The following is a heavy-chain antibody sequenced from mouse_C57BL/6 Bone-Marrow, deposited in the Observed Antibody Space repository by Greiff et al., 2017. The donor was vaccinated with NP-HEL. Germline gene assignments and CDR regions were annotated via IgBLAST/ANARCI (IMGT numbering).Heavy chain of an antibody. CDR1: GFSLTSYG. D-gene: IGHD4-1*01. CDR3: ARYPRNWAGFDD. V-gene: IGHV2-2*01. J-gene: IGHJ2*01. Sequence: QVQLQQSGPGLVQPSQSLSITCTVSGFSLTSYGVHWVRQSPGKGLEWLGVIWRGGSTDYYAAFISSLSISKAHSKSQVCFKMNRLQADDTAIYDCARYPRNWAGFDDWGQGTTLTVSA. CDR2: IWRGGST.